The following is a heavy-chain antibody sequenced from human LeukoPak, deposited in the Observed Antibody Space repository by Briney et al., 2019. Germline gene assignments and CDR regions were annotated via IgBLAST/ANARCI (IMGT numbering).Heavy chain of an antibody. Sequence: SETLSLTCAVYGGSFSGYYWSWIRQPPGKGLEWIGEINHSGSTNYNPSLKSRVTISVDTSKNQFSLKLSSVTAADTAVYYCARVWCSGGSCYDNYYGMDVWGQGTTVTVSS. CDR2: INHSGST. CDR1: GGSFSGYY. CDR3: ARVWCSGGSCYDNYYGMDV. D-gene: IGHD2-15*01. J-gene: IGHJ6*02. V-gene: IGHV4-34*01.